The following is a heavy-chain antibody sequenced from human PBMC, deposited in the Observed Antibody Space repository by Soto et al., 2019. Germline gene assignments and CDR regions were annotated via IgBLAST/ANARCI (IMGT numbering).Heavy chain of an antibody. Sequence: QVQLVQSGAAVKKPGASVKVSCKASGYTFTTYGISWVRQAPGQGLEWMGWISAYNGNTNYPQNFQGRVSMTTDTPTSTASMELRRLRSDDTAVYYCARERTGYTSSGNDYWGQGTLVTVSS. CDR1: GYTFTTYG. D-gene: IGHD6-13*01. CDR2: ISAYNGNT. V-gene: IGHV1-18*01. J-gene: IGHJ4*02. CDR3: ARERTGYTSSGNDY.